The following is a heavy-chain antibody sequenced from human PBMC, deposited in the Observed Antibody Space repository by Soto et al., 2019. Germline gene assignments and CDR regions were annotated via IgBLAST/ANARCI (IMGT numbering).Heavy chain of an antibody. Sequence: ASVKVSCKASGVTFSSYAISWVRQAPGQGLEWMGGIIPIFGTANYAQKFQGRVTITADKSTSTAYMELSSLRSEDTAVYYCAREGGYYDSSGYYLGYWGQGTLVTVSS. D-gene: IGHD3-22*01. CDR1: GVTFSSYA. V-gene: IGHV1-69*06. J-gene: IGHJ4*02. CDR2: IIPIFGTA. CDR3: AREGGYYDSSGYYLGY.